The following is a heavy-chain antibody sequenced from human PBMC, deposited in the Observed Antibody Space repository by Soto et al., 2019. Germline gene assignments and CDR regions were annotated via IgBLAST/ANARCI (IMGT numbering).Heavy chain of an antibody. V-gene: IGHV3-23*01. CDR2: ISGSGGST. D-gene: IGHD6-13*01. Sequence: EVQLLDSGGGLVQPGGSLRLSCAASGFTFSSYAMNWVRQAPGKGLEWVSVISGSGGSTYYADSVKGRFTISRDNSKNTLYLQMNSLRAGDTAVYYCASRGPGTYFDYWGQGTLVTVSS. J-gene: IGHJ4*02. CDR3: ASRGPGTYFDY. CDR1: GFTFSSYA.